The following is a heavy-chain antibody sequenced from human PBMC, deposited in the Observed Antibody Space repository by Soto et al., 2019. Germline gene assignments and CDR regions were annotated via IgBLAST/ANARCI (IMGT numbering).Heavy chain of an antibody. J-gene: IGHJ6*02. Sequence: EVQLVESGGGLVQPGGSLRLSCVDSGFTFSSYWMSWVRQAPVKGLEWVGNIKQDGSEENYVDSVKGRFTISRDNAKNAMYLQMNSLGVGDTAVYYCARIAASGRGWDVWGQGTTVVVSS. D-gene: IGHD6-13*01. CDR3: ARIAASGRGWDV. V-gene: IGHV3-7*01. CDR1: GFTFSSYW. CDR2: IKQDGSEE.